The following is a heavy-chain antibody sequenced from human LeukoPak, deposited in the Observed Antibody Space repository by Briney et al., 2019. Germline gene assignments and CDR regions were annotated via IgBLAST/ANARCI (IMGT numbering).Heavy chain of an antibody. D-gene: IGHD3-3*01. CDR2: IYYSGST. V-gene: IGHV4-31*03. CDR3: ARAGGDFWSGYYPNWFDP. CDR1: GGSISSGGYY. Sequence: PSQTLSLTCTVSGGSISSGGYYWSWIRQHPGKGLEWIGYIYYSGSTYYNPSLKSRVTISVDTSKNQFSLKLSSVTAADTAVYYCARAGGDFWSGYYPNWFDPWGQGTLVTVSS. J-gene: IGHJ5*02.